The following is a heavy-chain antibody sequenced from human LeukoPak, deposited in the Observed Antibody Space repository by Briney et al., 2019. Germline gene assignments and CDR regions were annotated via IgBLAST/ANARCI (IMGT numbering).Heavy chain of an antibody. D-gene: IGHD3-22*01. J-gene: IGHJ3*02. CDR2: ISSSTNYI. CDR3: ARWQGSGYPGGDAFDI. CDR1: GFTFSSYS. V-gene: IGHV3-21*01. Sequence: GGSLRLSCAASGFTFSSYSMNWVRQAPGKGLEWVSSISSSTNYIYYADSVKGRFTISRDNAKNSLYLQMNSLRAEDTAVYYCARWQGSGYPGGDAFDIWGQGTMVTVSS.